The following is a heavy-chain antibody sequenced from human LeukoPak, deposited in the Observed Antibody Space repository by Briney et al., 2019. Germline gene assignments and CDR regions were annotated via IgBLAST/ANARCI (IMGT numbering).Heavy chain of an antibody. CDR3: ARDGYYDRRANDAFDI. J-gene: IGHJ3*02. Sequence: GASLRLSCGASGFTFSSYCMSWVRQAPGKGLEWVSSISSCSTYIDYTDSVKGRFTISRDNAKNSLYLQMNSLRAEDTAVYYCARDGYYDRRANDAFDIWGQGTMVTVSS. CDR2: ISSCSTYI. CDR1: GFTFSSYC. V-gene: IGHV3-21*01. D-gene: IGHD3-22*01.